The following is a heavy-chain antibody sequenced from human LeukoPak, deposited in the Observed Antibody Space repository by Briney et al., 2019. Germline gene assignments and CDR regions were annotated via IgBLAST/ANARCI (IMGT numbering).Heavy chain of an antibody. J-gene: IGHJ5*02. V-gene: IGHV3-7*01. CDR1: GFTFSRYW. CDR2: IRKDGSVI. Sequence: GGSLRLSCAASGFTFSRYWMAWVRQAPGKGLEWVANIRKDGSVINYLDSVKGRFTISRDNTKQSLYLQMNGLRAEDTAVYYCARGQILLWFGESQNWFDPWGQGTLVTVSS. CDR3: ARGQILLWFGESQNWFDP. D-gene: IGHD3-10*01.